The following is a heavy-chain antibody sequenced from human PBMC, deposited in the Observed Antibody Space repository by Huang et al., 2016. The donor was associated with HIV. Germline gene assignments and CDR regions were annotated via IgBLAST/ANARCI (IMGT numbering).Heavy chain of an antibody. D-gene: IGHD5-18*01. J-gene: IGHJ4*02. CDR1: GFSFTSYW. Sequence: EVQLVQSGVEVKKPGESLKISCKGSGFSFTSYWIGWVRQMPGKGLEWVGIILPGNSNTFYSPAFQGQVTISADKYTRTAYLQWSSLKASDSAIYYCAIHDSNDFTFDDWGQGTLVAVSS. CDR2: ILPGNSNT. V-gene: IGHV5-51*03. CDR3: AIHDSNDFTFDD.